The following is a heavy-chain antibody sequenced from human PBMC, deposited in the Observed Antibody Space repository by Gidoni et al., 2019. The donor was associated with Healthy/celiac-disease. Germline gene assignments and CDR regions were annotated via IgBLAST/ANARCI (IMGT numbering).Heavy chain of an antibody. J-gene: IGHJ5*02. CDR3: ARGGDDILTGLFDP. CDR1: GGSISSYY. V-gene: IGHV4-59*01. D-gene: IGHD3-9*01. Sequence: QVQLQESGPGLVKPSETLSLTCTVSGGSISSYYWSWIRQPPGKGLEWIGYIYYSGSTNYNPSLKSRVTISVDTSKNQFSLKLSSVTAADTAVYYGARGGDDILTGLFDPWGQETLVTVSS. CDR2: IYYSGST.